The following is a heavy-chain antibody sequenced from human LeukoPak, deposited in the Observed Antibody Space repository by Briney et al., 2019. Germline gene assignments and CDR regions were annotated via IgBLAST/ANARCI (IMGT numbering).Heavy chain of an antibody. D-gene: IGHD1-26*01. CDR3: ARGLWGSYLHLYFDY. V-gene: IGHV4-34*01. J-gene: IGHJ4*02. CDR1: GGSFSGYY. CDR2: INHSGST. Sequence: SETLSLTCAVYGGSFSGYYWSWIRQPPGKGLEWIGEINHSGSTNYNPPLKSRVTISVDTSKNQFSLKLSSVTAADTAVYYCARGLWGSYLHLYFDYWGQGTLVTVSS.